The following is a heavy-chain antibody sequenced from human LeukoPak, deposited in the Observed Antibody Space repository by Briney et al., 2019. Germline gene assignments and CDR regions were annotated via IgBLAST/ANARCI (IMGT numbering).Heavy chain of an antibody. CDR1: GFTVSSNY. D-gene: IGHD1-26*01. CDR3: ARADSGSYWSGPHAFDI. V-gene: IGHV3-66*01. CDR2: IYSGGST. Sequence: GGSLRLSCAASGFTVSSNYMSWVRQAPGKGLEWVSVIYSGGSTYYADSVKGRFTISRDNSKNTLYLQMNSLRAEDTAVYYCARADSGSYWSGPHAFDIWGQGTMVTVSS. J-gene: IGHJ3*02.